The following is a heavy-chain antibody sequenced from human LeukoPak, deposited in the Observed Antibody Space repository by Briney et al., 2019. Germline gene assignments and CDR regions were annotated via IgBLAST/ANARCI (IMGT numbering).Heavy chain of an antibody. CDR3: TTEFKELGSFFYFYYMDV. J-gene: IGHJ6*03. Sequence: AGSLRLSCAASGFTFSNAGMNWVRQAPGKGLEWVGRIKTKSEGGTTDYAAPAKGRFTISRDDSKNALFLQMDSLKSDDTAMYYCTTEFKELGSFFYFYYMDVWGTGTTVTISS. D-gene: IGHD3-10*01. CDR2: IKTKSEGGTT. V-gene: IGHV3-15*01. CDR1: GFTFSNAG.